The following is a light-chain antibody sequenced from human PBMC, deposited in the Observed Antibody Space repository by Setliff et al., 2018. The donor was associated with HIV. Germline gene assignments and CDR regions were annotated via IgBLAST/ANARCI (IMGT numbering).Light chain of an antibody. V-gene: IGLV2-23*01. CDR1: SSELGSYHL. CDR3: CSYVAGSHYV. Sequence: QSALTQPASVSGSPGQSITISCTGTSSELGSYHLVSWYQHHPGKAPKLMIYEGSKRPSGVSTRFSGSTSGDTASLTIAGLQAEDEADYYCCSYVAGSHYVFGTGTKVTV. J-gene: IGLJ1*01. CDR2: EGS.